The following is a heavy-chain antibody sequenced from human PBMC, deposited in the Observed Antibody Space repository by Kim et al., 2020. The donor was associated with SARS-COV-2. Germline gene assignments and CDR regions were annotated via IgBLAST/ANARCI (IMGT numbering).Heavy chain of an antibody. CDR2: ISSNGGST. Sequence: GVSLRLSCAASGFTFSSYAMHWVRQAPGKGLEYVSAISSNGGSTYYANSVKGRFTISRDNSKNTLYLQMGSLRAEDMAVYYCARDQLEPTFGHYYYYGMDVWGQGTTVTVSS. J-gene: IGHJ6*02. CDR3: ARDQLEPTFGHYYYYGMDV. CDR1: GFTFSSYA. V-gene: IGHV3-64*01. D-gene: IGHD1-1*01.